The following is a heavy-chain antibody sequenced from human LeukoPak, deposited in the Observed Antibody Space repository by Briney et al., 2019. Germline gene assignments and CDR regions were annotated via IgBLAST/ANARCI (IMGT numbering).Heavy chain of an antibody. CDR2: MNPNSGNT. J-gene: IGHJ4*02. CDR1: GYRFISYD. CDR3: ARGRGYSNGWFEADDY. D-gene: IGHD6-19*01. Sequence: GASVKVSCKASGYRFISYDINWVRQATGQGLEWMGWMNPNSGNTGYAQRFQGRVTMTRNTSISTAYMEVSSLRSEDTAMYFCARGRGYSNGWFEADDYWGQGTLVTVSS. V-gene: IGHV1-8*01.